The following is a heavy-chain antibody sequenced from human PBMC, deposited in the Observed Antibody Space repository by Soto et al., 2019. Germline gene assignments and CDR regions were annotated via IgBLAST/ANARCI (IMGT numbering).Heavy chain of an antibody. CDR2: IYYSGST. V-gene: IGHV4-31*03. CDR3: TVTRVSDAFDI. J-gene: IGHJ3*02. D-gene: IGHD4-17*01. CDR1: GGSISSGGYY. Sequence: QVQLQESSPELVKPSQTLSLTCTVSGGSISSGGYYWSWIRQHPGKGLEWLESIYYSGSTYYNPSLKSRVTISIDTSKNQFALKLSSVTAADTAVYYCTVTRVSDAFDIWGQGTMVTVSS.